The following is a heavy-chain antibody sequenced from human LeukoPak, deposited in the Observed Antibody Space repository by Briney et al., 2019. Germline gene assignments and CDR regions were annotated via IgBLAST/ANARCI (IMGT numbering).Heavy chain of an antibody. Sequence: GRSLRLSCAASGFTFSSYGMHWVRQAPGKGLEWVAVIWYDGSNKYYADSVKGRFTISRDNPKNTLYLQMNSLRAEDTAVYYCARDIVVPAAIPYYYYGMDVWGQGTTVTVSS. CDR2: IWYDGSNK. D-gene: IGHD2-2*01. CDR3: ARDIVVPAAIPYYYYGMDV. J-gene: IGHJ6*02. V-gene: IGHV3-33*01. CDR1: GFTFSSYG.